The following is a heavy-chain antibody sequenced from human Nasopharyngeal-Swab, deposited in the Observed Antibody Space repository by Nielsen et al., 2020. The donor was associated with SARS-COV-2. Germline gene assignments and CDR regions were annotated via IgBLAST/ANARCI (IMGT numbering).Heavy chain of an antibody. CDR2: IYYSGST. V-gene: IGHV4-39*01. D-gene: IGHD3-10*01. CDR1: GGSISSSSYY. Sequence: SETLSLTCTLSGGSISSSSYYWGWIRQPPGKGLEWIGSIYYSGSTYYSPSLKSRVTISVDTSRDQFSLKLSSVTAADTAVYYCARIRTPWSYYYGSGSPYYFDYWGQGTLVTVSS. CDR3: ARIRTPWSYYYGSGSPYYFDY. J-gene: IGHJ4*02.